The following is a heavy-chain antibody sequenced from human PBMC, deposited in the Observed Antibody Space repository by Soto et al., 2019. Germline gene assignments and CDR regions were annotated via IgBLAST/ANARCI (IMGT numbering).Heavy chain of an antibody. D-gene: IGHD2-15*01. Sequence: QITLKESGPTLVKPTQTLTLTCTFSGFSLSTSGVGVGWIRQPPGKALEWLALIYWDDDKRYSPSLKSRLTITKDTSKDQVLLKSTNTAPGDTATYNCPHSKVGYYYNGMHVWGKGTPVTVSS. J-gene: IGHJ6*04. CDR2: IYWDDDK. V-gene: IGHV2-5*02. CDR3: PHSKVGYYYNGMHV. CDR1: GFSLSTSGVG.